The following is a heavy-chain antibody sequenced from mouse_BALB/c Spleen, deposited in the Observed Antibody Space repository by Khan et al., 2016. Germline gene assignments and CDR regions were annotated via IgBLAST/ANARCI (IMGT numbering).Heavy chain of an antibody. CDR1: GFNIKDTF. Sequence: EVQLQQPGAELVKPGASVKLSCTASGFNIKDTFMHWVKQRPEQGLEWIGRIDPANGNTKYDPKFQGKATITADTSSNIVYLQLSSLASEDTAVYYCASRLAYWGQGTLVTVSA. J-gene: IGHJ3*01. CDR2: IDPANGNT. CDR3: ASRLAY. V-gene: IGHV14-3*02.